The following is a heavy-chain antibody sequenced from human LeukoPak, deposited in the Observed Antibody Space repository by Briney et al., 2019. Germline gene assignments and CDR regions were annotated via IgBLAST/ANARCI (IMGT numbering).Heavy chain of an antibody. CDR2: ISSSGSTI. J-gene: IGHJ4*02. CDR1: GFTFSDYY. V-gene: IGHV3-11*01. D-gene: IGHD4-17*01. Sequence: LGGSLRLSCAASGFTFSDYYMSWIRQAPGKGLEWVSYISSSGSTIYYADSVKGRFTISRDNAKNSLYLQMNSLKTDDTAVYFCATNDYDDYIPDSWGQGTLVTVSS. CDR3: ATNDYDDYIPDS.